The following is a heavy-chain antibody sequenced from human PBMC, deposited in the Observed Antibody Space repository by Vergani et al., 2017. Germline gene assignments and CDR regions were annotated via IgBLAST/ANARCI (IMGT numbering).Heavy chain of an antibody. CDR2: IYYSGST. D-gene: IGHD3-10*01. V-gene: IGHV4-59*01. CDR1: GGSISSYY. Sequence: QVQLQESGPGLVKPSETLSLTCTVSGGSISSYYWSWIRQPPGKGLEWIGYIYYSGSTNYNPSLKSRVTISVDTSKNLFSLKLSSVTAADTAVYYCARAPGKGMKYAFDIWGQGTMVTVSS. CDR3: ARAPGKGMKYAFDI. J-gene: IGHJ3*02.